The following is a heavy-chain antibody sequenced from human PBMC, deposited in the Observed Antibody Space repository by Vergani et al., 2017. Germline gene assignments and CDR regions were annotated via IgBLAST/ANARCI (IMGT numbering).Heavy chain of an antibody. V-gene: IGHV4-34*01. Sequence: QVQLQQWGAGLLKPSETLSLTCAVYGGSFSGYYWSWIRQPPGKGLEWIGEINHSGSTNYNPSLKSRVTISVDTSKNQFSLKLSSVTAADTAVYYCARGPFPGSGETIFPPYFDYWGQGTLVTVSS. CDR1: GGSFSGYY. CDR2: INHSGST. J-gene: IGHJ4*02. CDR3: ARGPFPGSGETIFPPYFDY. D-gene: IGHD2-15*01.